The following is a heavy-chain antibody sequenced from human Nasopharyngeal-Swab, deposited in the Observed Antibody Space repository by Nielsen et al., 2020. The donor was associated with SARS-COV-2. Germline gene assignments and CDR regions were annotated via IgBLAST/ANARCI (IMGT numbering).Heavy chain of an antibody. J-gene: IGHJ4*02. Sequence: WIRQPPGKALEWLALLYWDDDNRYSPSLKSRITVTKDTSKNQVVLTMTNMDPVDTATYYCVHSSGWRLDYWGQGTLVTVSS. V-gene: IGHV2-5*02. CDR2: LYWDDDN. CDR3: VHSSGWRLDY. D-gene: IGHD6-19*01.